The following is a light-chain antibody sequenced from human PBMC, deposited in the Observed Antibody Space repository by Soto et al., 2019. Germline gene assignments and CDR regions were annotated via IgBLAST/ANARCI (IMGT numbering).Light chain of an antibody. J-gene: IGLJ1*01. CDR2: EVS. Sequence: QSALTQPASVSGSPGQSITISCTGTSSDVGSYNLVSWYQQHPGKASKLMIYEVSKRPSGVSNRFSVSKSGNTASLTISGLQAEDEADYYCCSYAGGSPHVFGTGTKLTVL. CDR3: CSYAGGSPHV. V-gene: IGLV2-23*02. CDR1: SSDVGSYNL.